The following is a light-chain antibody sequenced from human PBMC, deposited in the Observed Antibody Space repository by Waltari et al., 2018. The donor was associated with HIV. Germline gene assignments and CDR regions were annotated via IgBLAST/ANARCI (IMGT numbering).Light chain of an antibody. V-gene: IGKV3-11*01. J-gene: IGKJ2*03. CDR1: QSVGSY. Sequence: EIVLTQSPATLSLSPGERATLSCRASQSVGSYLAWYQQKPGQAPRLLIYDASNMAPGIPARFSGSGSRTDFTLTISSLEPEDFAVYYCQQRTNWPPYSFGQGTRLEIK. CDR3: QQRTNWPPYS. CDR2: DAS.